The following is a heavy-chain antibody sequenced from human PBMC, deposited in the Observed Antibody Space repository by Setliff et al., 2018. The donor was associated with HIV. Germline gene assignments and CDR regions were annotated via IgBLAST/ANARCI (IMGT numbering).Heavy chain of an antibody. J-gene: IGHJ4*02. Sequence: PSETLSLTCTVSGGSISSGGYYWSWIRQHPGEGLEWIGYIYYSGSTYYNPSLKSRVTISVDTSKNQFSLKLSSVTAADTAVYYCARERRGSYTDYWGQGTLVTVSS. CDR2: IYYSGST. CDR3: ARERRGSYTDY. CDR1: GGSISSGGYY. V-gene: IGHV4-31*03. D-gene: IGHD1-26*01.